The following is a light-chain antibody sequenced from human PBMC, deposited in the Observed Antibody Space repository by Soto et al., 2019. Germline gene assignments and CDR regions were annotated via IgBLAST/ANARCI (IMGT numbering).Light chain of an antibody. CDR3: CSVATGFLWV. J-gene: IGLJ3*02. V-gene: IGLV2-11*01. CDR1: RSDVGGYRF. CDR2: DVD. Sequence: QSALTQPRSVSGSPGQSVTISCTGARSDVGGYRFVSWYQQHPDKAPKLMIYDVDKRPSGVPDRFSGSKSGNTASLTISGLQALDYADYFCCSVATGFLWVFGAGTNVTVL.